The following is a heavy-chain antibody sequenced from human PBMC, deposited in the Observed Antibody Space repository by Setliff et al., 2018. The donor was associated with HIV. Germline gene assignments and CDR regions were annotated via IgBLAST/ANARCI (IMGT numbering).Heavy chain of an antibody. J-gene: IGHJ3*02. V-gene: IGHV4-61*09. D-gene: IGHD6-13*01. Sequence: PSETLSLTCTVSGGSISSGSYYWSWIRQPAGKGLEWIGHIHASGNTNYNPSLKSRVTISVDTSKEYFSLRLTSVTAADTAVYYCARAIVYGSAFDIWGQGTMVTVSS. CDR1: GGSISSGSYY. CDR2: IHASGNT. CDR3: ARAIVYGSAFDI.